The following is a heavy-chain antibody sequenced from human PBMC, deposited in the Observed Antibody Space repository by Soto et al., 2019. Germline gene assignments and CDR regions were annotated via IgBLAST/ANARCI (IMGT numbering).Heavy chain of an antibody. J-gene: IGHJ6*02. D-gene: IGHD2-8*01. CDR1: GYTFTSND. Sequence: ASVKVSCKASGYTFTSNDINWVRQAPGQGLEWMGRISTYNGNTNYPQSLQGRLTMTTDTSTTTAYMELRSLRSDDTAVYYCARDPYHVLMVNAPNLYGMDVWGQGTTVTVSS. CDR3: ARDPYHVLMVNAPNLYGMDV. CDR2: ISTYNGNT. V-gene: IGHV1-18*01.